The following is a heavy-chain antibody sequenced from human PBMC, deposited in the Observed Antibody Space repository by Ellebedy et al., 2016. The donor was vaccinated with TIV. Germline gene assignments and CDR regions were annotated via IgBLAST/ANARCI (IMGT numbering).Heavy chain of an antibody. CDR3: ARDPMRFAFDL. V-gene: IGHV3-7*01. Sequence: GESLKISCAASGFAFSSSWMSWVRQAPGKGLEWVANTNPDGSATYYVDSMTGRLTISRDNAKNSLFLQVSSLRADDTAVYYCARDPMRFAFDLWGQGTMVTVSS. CDR2: TNPDGSAT. CDR1: GFAFSSSW. J-gene: IGHJ3*01.